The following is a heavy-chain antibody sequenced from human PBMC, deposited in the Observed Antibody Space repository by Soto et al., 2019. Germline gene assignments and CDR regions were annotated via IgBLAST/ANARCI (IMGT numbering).Heavy chain of an antibody. D-gene: IGHD2-15*01. CDR1: GGSISSGGYY. CDR2: IYYSGST. V-gene: IGHV4-31*03. J-gene: IGHJ3*02. CDR3: ARGLRVVVAATATRGALDI. Sequence: QVQLQESGPGLVKPSQTLSLNCTVSGGSISSGGYYWSWIRQHPGKGLEWIGYIYYSGSTYYNPSLKSRLTISVDRSKNQFSLKLSFVTAADTAVYYCARGLRVVVAATATRGALDIWGQGTMVTVSS.